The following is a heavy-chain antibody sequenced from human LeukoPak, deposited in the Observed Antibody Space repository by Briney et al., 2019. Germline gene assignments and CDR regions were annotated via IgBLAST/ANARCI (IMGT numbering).Heavy chain of an antibody. Sequence: PGGSLRLSCAASGFTFSSYSMNWVRQAPGKGLEWVSSISISSSYISYADSVKGRFTISRDNAQNSLYLQMNRLRAEDTAVYYCAREDRWGYYDTWGQGTLVTVSS. CDR1: GFTFSSYS. J-gene: IGHJ5*02. D-gene: IGHD3-22*01. CDR3: AREDRWGYYDT. V-gene: IGHV3-21*01. CDR2: ISISSSYI.